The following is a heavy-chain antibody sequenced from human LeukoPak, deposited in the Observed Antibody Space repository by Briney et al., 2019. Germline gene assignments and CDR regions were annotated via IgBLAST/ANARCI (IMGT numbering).Heavy chain of an antibody. D-gene: IGHD1-26*01. CDR3: ARADLGALYY. V-gene: IGHV3-23*01. CDR2: ISGSGGST. Sequence: GGSLRLSCAASGFTFSSYAMSWVRQAPGKGLEWVSAISGSGGSTYYADSVKGRFTISRDNAKNSLYLQMNSLRAEDTAVYYCARADLGALYYWGQGTLVTVSS. CDR1: GFTFSSYA. J-gene: IGHJ4*02.